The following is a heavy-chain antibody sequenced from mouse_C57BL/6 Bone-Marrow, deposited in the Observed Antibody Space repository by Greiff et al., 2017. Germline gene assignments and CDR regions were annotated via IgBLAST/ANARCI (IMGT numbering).Heavy chain of an antibody. CDR3: ATTVVANYYAMDY. CDR1: GYSITSDY. D-gene: IGHD1-1*01. V-gene: IGHV3-8*01. J-gene: IGHJ4*01. Sequence: EVKLEESGPGLAKPSQTLSLTCSVTGYSITSDYWNWIRKFPGNKLEYMGYISYSGSTYYNPSLKSRISITRDTSKNQYYLQLNSVTTEDTATYYCATTVVANYYAMDYWGQGTSVTVSS. CDR2: ISYSGST.